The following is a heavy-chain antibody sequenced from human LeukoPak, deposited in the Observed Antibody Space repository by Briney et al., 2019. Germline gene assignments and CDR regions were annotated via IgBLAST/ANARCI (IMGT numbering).Heavy chain of an antibody. J-gene: IGHJ4*02. CDR2: IHHSGST. Sequence: SGTLSLTCAVSGDSIRSSNWWSWARQSPGKGLEWIGEIHHSGSTNSNPSLKSRVTISVDASKNQFSLKLSSVTAADTAVYYCAALTRGVIDYWGQGTLVTVSS. V-gene: IGHV4-4*02. CDR3: AALTRGVIDY. CDR1: GDSIRSSNW. D-gene: IGHD3-10*01.